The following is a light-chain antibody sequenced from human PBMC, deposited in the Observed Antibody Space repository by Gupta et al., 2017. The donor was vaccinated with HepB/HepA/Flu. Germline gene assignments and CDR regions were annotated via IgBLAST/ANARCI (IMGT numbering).Light chain of an antibody. J-gene: IGKJ5*01. CDR2: GAS. CDR1: QSLRSTY. V-gene: IGKV3-20*01. Sequence: EIVLTQSPGTLSLSPGDRATLSCRASQSLRSTYLAWYQQKPGQAPRLLIYGASSRATGIPDRFSGSGSGTEFTLTISRLEPEDFAVYYCQHYYSSPNTFGQGTQLEIK. CDR3: QHYYSSPNT.